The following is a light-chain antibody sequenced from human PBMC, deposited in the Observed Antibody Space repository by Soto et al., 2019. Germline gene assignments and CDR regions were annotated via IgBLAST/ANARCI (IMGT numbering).Light chain of an antibody. CDR1: SDDVGAYNS. V-gene: IGLV2-23*01. CDR3: CSSAPESTYV. CDR2: KGT. Sequence: ALAQPASVSGSPGQSITISCTGTSDDVGAYNSVSWYQQLPHKAPQVILYKGTQRPSGVSSRFSGSTSGNAASLTISGLQADDEADYFCCSSAPESTYVFGTGTKVTVL. J-gene: IGLJ1*01.